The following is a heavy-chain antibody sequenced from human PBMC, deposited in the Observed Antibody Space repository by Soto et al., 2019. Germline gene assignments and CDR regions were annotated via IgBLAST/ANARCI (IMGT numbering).Heavy chain of an antibody. J-gene: IGHJ3*01. Sequence: SGPTLVNPTQTLTLTCSFSGFSLTTPGLCVSWIRQPPGEALEWLALIDWVDDKYYSPSLKTRLSISKDTSKNQVVLTMTNLDPVDTATYYCARKTIGNIDAFDVWGPGTMVTV. CDR3: ARKTIGNIDAFDV. V-gene: IGHV2-70*01. CDR1: GFSLTTPGLC. CDR2: IDWVDDK. D-gene: IGHD1-1*01.